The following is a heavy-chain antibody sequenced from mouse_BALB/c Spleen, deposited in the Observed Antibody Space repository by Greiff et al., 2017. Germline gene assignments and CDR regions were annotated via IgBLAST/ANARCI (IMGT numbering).Heavy chain of an antibody. V-gene: IGHV5-4*02. J-gene: IGHJ2*01. CDR1: GFTFSDYY. CDR2: ISDGGSYT. CDR3: ARDRSYYFDY. Sequence: EVQGVESGGGLVKPGGSLKLSCAASGFTFSDYYMYWVRQTPEKRLEWVATISDGGSYTYYPDSVKGRFTISRDNAKNNLYLQMSSLKSEDTAMYYCARDRSYYFDYWGQGTTLTVSS.